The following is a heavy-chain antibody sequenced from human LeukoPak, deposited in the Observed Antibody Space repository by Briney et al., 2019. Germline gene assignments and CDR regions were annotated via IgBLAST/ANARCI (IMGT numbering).Heavy chain of an antibody. CDR3: ARVRTIFGVVIPEFDY. V-gene: IGHV3-11*04. CDR2: ISSSGSTI. Sequence: GGSLRLSCAASGFTFSDYYMSWIRQAPGKGLEWVSYISSSGSTIYYADSVKGRFTISRDSAKNSLYLQMNSLRAEDTAVYYCARVRTIFGVVIPEFDYWGQGTLVTVSS. D-gene: IGHD3-3*01. CDR1: GFTFSDYY. J-gene: IGHJ4*02.